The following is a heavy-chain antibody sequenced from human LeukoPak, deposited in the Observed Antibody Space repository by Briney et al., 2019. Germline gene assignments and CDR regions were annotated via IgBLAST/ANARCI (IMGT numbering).Heavy chain of an antibody. CDR3: AKALSSLERTIFGVVIPAYDAFDI. Sequence: GGSLRLSCAASGFTFSSYAMSWVRQAPGKGLEWVSAISGSGGSTYYADSVKGRFTISRDNSKNTLYLQMNSLRAEDTAVYYCAKALSSLERTIFGVVIPAYDAFDIWGQGTMVTVSS. D-gene: IGHD3-3*01. CDR2: ISGSGGST. V-gene: IGHV3-23*01. J-gene: IGHJ3*02. CDR1: GFTFSSYA.